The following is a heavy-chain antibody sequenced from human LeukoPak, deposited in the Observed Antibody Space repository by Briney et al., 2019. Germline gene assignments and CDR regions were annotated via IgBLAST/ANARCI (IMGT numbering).Heavy chain of an antibody. V-gene: IGHV3-23*01. CDR1: GFTFSSYA. Sequence: GGSLRLSCAASGFTFSSYAMSWVRQAPGKGLEWVSAISGSGGSTYYADSVKGRFTISRDNSKNTLYLQMNSLRAEDTAVYYCAKGAPGYCSGGSCSDYYYYGMDVWGQGTTVTVSS. CDR2: ISGSGGST. J-gene: IGHJ6*02. CDR3: AKGAPGYCSGGSCSDYYYYGMDV. D-gene: IGHD2-15*01.